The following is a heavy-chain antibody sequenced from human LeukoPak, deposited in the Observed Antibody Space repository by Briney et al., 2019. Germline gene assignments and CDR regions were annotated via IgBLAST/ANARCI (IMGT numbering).Heavy chain of an antibody. CDR1: GFTLSSYA. J-gene: IGHJ6*03. D-gene: IGHD3-3*01. CDR2: ISGSGGST. Sequence: GGSLRLSCAASGFTLSSYAMSWVRQAPGKGLEWVSVISGSGGSTYYADSVRGRFTISRDNLKNTLDLQMNSLRAEDTAVYYCAKGSGPLGGYLDVWGKGTTVTVSS. V-gene: IGHV3-23*01. CDR3: AKGSGPLGGYLDV.